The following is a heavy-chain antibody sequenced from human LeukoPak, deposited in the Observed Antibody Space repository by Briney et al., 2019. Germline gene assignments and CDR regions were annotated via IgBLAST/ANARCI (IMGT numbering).Heavy chain of an antibody. J-gene: IGHJ5*02. D-gene: IGHD6-19*01. CDR2: IYYSGST. CDR1: GGSISSGDYY. V-gene: IGHV4-30-4*01. CDR3: AREGSGIAVAGNGFDP. Sequence: PSETLSLTCTVSGGSISSGDYYWSWIRQPPGKGLEWIGYIYYSGSTYYNPSLESRVTISVDTSKNQFSLKLSSETAADTAVYYCAREGSGIAVAGNGFDPWGQGTLVTVSS.